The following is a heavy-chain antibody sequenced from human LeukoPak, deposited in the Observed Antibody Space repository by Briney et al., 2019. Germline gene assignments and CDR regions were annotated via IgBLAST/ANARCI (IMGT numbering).Heavy chain of an antibody. CDR1: GGSFSGYY. J-gene: IGHJ4*02. Sequence: SETLSLTCAVYGGSFSGYYWSWIRQPPGKGLEWIGEINHSGSTNYNPSLKSRVTISVDTSKNQFSLKLSSVTAADTAVYYCARVGQSFGKYYFDYWGQGTLVTVSS. V-gene: IGHV4-34*01. D-gene: IGHD3-10*01. CDR3: ARVGQSFGKYYFDY. CDR2: INHSGST.